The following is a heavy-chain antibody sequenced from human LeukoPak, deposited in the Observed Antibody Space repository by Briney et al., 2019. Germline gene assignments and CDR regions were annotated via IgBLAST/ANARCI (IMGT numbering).Heavy chain of an antibody. V-gene: IGHV4-34*01. CDR3: ARGQTFYGMDV. Sequence: SETLSLTCAVYGGSYSGYYWSWIRQPPGKGQEWIGEINHSGSTNYNPSLKSRVTISVDTSKNQFSLKPSSVTAADTAVYYCARGQTFYGMDVWGKGTTVTVSS. CDR1: GGSYSGYY. CDR2: INHSGST. J-gene: IGHJ6*04.